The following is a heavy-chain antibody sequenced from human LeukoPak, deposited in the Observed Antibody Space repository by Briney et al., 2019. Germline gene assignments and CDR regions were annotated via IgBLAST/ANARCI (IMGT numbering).Heavy chain of an antibody. J-gene: IGHJ4*02. CDR1: GFTFSDYV. CDR3: ARVGDSTDYYDSSGYYVDY. D-gene: IGHD3-22*01. Sequence: HPGGSLRLPCAASGFTFSDYVMIWVRQAPGKGLEWVSGITASGDRTFYGDSVRGRFTMSRDNAKNSLYLQMNSLRAEDTAVYYCARVGDSTDYYDSSGYYVDYWGQGTLVTVSS. CDR2: ITASGDRT. V-gene: IGHV3-23*01.